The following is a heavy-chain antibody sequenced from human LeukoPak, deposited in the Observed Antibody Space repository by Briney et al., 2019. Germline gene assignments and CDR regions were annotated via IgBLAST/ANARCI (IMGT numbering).Heavy chain of an antibody. V-gene: IGHV3-23*01. D-gene: IGHD5-12*01. CDR3: AKCGNSGCHLIDY. CDR2: ISGRTGST. Sequence: GGSLRLSCAASGXTFSTNAMSWVRQAPGKGLEWVSAISGRTGSTYYSDSVKGRFTISRDNSKSTLNLQMDSLRAEDTAVYYCAKCGNSGCHLIDYWGQGTLVTVSS. J-gene: IGHJ4*02. CDR1: GXTFSTNA.